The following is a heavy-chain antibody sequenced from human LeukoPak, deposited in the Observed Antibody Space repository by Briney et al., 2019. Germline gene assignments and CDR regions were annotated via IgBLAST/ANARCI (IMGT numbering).Heavy chain of an antibody. V-gene: IGHV1-8*02. CDR1: GGTFSSYA. D-gene: IGHD6-19*01. CDR2: MSPNTGNT. Sequence: GASVKVSCKASGGTFSSYAISWVRQATGQGLEWMGWMSPNTGNTGYAQKFQGRVTMTRNTSISTAYMELSSLTSEDTAVYFCGAVTITTNPDYWGQGTLVTVSS. CDR3: GAVTITTNPDY. J-gene: IGHJ4*02.